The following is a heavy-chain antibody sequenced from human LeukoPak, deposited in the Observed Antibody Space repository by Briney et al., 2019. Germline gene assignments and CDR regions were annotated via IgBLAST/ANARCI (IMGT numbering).Heavy chain of an antibody. CDR2: IKQDGSEK. D-gene: IGHD2-2*01. V-gene: IGHV3-7*01. CDR3: ARDWYCSSTSCYLYYYYYMDV. J-gene: IGHJ6*03. CDR1: GFTFSSYW. Sequence: GGSLRLSCAASGFTFSSYWMSWVRQAPGKGLEWVANIKQDGSEKYYVDSVKGRFTISRDNAKNSLYLQMNSLRAEDTAVYYCARDWYCSSTSCYLYYYYYMDVWGKGTTVTVSS.